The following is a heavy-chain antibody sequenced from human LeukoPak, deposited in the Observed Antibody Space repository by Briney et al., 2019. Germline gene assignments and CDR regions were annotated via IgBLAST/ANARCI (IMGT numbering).Heavy chain of an antibody. CDR2: MNPNSGNT. V-gene: IGHV1-8*03. CDR3: ARGRNDFWSGYYSFDY. CDR1: GYTFTSYD. Sequence: ASVKVSCKAPGYTFTSYDINWVRQATGQGLEWMGWMNPNSGNTGYAQKFQGRVTITRNTSISTAYMELSSLRSEDTAVYYCARGRNDFWSGYYSFDYWGQGALVTVSS. D-gene: IGHD3-3*01. J-gene: IGHJ4*02.